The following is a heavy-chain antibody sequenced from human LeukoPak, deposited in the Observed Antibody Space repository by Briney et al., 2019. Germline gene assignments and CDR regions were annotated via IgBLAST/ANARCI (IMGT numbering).Heavy chain of an antibody. CDR2: INHSGST. V-gene: IGHV4-34*01. CDR1: GGSFSGYY. CDR3: ARGPPVYCSGGSCSYDGILDY. J-gene: IGHJ4*02. D-gene: IGHD2-15*01. Sequence: KPSETLSLTCAVYGGSFSGYYWSWIRQPPGKGLEWIGEINHSGSTNYNPSLKSRVTISVDTSKNQFSLKLSSVTAADTAVYYCARGPPVYCSGGSCSYDGILDYWGQGTLVTVSS.